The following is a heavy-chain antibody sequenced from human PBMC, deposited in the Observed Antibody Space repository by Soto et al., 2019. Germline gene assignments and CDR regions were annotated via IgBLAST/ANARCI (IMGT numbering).Heavy chain of an antibody. Sequence: QVQLVESGGALVKPGGSLRLSCAASGFNFSDFYISWIRQAPGKGLEWVSFISATGETIYYAESVKGRFTISRDNAQKSLVLQMNSLRDEDTAIYYCASQLQGSRRKYYFHFWGQGTLVTDSS. CDR3: ASQLQGSRRKYYFHF. CDR2: ISATGETI. CDR1: GFNFSDFY. D-gene: IGHD1-26*01. J-gene: IGHJ4*02. V-gene: IGHV3-11*01.